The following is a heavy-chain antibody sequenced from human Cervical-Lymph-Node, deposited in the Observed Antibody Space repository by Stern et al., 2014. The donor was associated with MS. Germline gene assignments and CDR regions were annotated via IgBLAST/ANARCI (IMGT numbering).Heavy chain of an antibody. D-gene: IGHD2-21*02. CDR1: GFPFTGYY. J-gene: IGHJ6*02. Sequence: QVQLVESGAEVKKPGASVKVSCKASGFPFTGYYMYWVRQAPGQGLEWMGWIDPDSGDTKYAQKFQVRVTMTRDTSINTAYMEIVSLRSGDTAVYYCAKALPPYSYFYGMDVWGQGTTVTVSS. V-gene: IGHV1-2*02. CDR3: AKALPPYSYFYGMDV. CDR2: IDPDSGDT.